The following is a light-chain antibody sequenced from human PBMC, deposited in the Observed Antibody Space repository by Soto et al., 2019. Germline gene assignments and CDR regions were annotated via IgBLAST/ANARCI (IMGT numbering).Light chain of an antibody. CDR2: DVR. V-gene: IGLV2-14*01. J-gene: IGLJ1*01. CDR1: SSDVGGYNY. CDR3: NSYTSSSTYV. Sequence: QSALTQPASVSGSPGQSITISCTGTSSDVGGYNYVSWFQQHPGKAPKLMSYDVRNRPSGISNRFSGSKSGNTASLTISGLQAEDAADYYCNSYTSSSTYVFGTGTNLTVL.